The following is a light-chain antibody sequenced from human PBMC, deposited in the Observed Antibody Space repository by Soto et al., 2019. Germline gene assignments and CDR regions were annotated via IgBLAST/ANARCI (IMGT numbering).Light chain of an antibody. Sequence: QSVLTQPASVSGSPGQSITISCTGTSSDIGNYDFVSWYQQVPGTAPKAMIYEVSSRPSGVSKRFSGSKSANTASLNISGLQADDEADYYCSSYTSSMSVVFGGGTQLTVL. V-gene: IGLV2-14*01. CDR1: SSDIGNYDF. J-gene: IGLJ2*01. CDR3: SSYTSSMSVV. CDR2: EVS.